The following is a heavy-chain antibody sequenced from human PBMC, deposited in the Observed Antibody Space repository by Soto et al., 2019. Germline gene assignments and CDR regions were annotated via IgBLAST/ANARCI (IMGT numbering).Heavy chain of an antibody. V-gene: IGHV3-23*01. CDR2: ISGSGGST. D-gene: IGHD4-17*01. CDR1: GFTFSSYA. Sequence: HPGGSLRLSCAASGFTFSSYAMSWVRQAPGKGLEWVSAISGSGGSTYYADSVKGRFTISRDNSKNTLYLQMNSLRAEDTAVYYCAKGDPPDYGDYLSPFDYWGQGTLVTVSS. CDR3: AKGDPPDYGDYLSPFDY. J-gene: IGHJ4*02.